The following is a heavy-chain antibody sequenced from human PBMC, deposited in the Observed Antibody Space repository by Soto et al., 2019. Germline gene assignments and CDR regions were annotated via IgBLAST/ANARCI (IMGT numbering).Heavy chain of an antibody. Sequence: GGSLRLSCAASGFTFSSYAMSWVRQAPGKGLEWVSSISSSSSYIYYADSVKGRFTISRDNAKNSLYLQMNSLRAEDTAVYYCARDGGITIFGPYYFDYWGQGTLVTVSS. D-gene: IGHD3-3*01. CDR3: ARDGGITIFGPYYFDY. J-gene: IGHJ4*02. CDR1: GFTFSSYA. CDR2: ISSSSSYI. V-gene: IGHV3-21*01.